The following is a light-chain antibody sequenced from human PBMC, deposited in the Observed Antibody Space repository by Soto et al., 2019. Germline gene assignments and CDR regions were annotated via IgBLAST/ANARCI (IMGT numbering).Light chain of an antibody. Sequence: QSVLTQSPSASASLGASVKLTCTLSSGHSIYSIAWHQQQPEKGPRYLMKINSDGSHSKGDGIPDRFSGSSSGAERYLTISSLQSEDEADYYCQTWGTGIQVFGGGTKLTVL. CDR2: INSDGSH. CDR3: QTWGTGIQV. J-gene: IGLJ2*01. CDR1: SGHSIYS. V-gene: IGLV4-69*01.